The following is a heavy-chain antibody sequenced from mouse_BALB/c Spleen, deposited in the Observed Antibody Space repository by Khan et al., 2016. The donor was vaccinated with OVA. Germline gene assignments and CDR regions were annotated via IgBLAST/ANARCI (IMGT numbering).Heavy chain of an antibody. Sequence: VQLQQSGAELMKSGASVKISCKATGYTFSDYWLEWVKQRPGHGLEWIGEILPGSGSRNYNEKFKGKATFTADISSKTTYMQLSSLTSEDSAVYYCARVNYGSRDYFDYWGQGTTLTVSS. CDR3: ARVNYGSRDYFDY. V-gene: IGHV1-9*01. D-gene: IGHD1-1*01. CDR1: GYTFSDYW. CDR2: ILPGSGSR. J-gene: IGHJ2*01.